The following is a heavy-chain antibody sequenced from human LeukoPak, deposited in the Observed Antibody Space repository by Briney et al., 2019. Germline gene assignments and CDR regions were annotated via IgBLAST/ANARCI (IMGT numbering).Heavy chain of an antibody. CDR1: GYTFTGYY. V-gene: IGHV1-2*02. J-gene: IGHJ4*02. Sequence: GASVKVSCKASGYTFTGYYMHWVRQAPGQGLEWMGWINPNSGGTNYAQKFQGRVTMTRVTYISTAYMELSRLRSDDTAVYYCARGNFYDNKGYSPELRYWGQGTLVTVSS. D-gene: IGHD3-10*01. CDR2: INPNSGGT. CDR3: ARGNFYDNKGYSPELRY.